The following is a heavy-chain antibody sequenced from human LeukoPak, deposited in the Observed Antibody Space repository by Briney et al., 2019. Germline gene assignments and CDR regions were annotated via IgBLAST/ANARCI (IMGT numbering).Heavy chain of an antibody. CDR2: IYTSGST. V-gene: IGHV4-4*07. J-gene: IGHJ5*02. Sequence: SETLSLTCTVSGASISSHSWSWIRQPPGKGLEWIGRIYTSGSTKYNPSLNSRVTMSLDTSQKRFSLKLSSVTAADTAVYYCARDRYPLYCVIFAGYQNVGFDPWGQGTMVTVSS. CDR3: ARDRYPLYCVIFAGYQNVGFDP. CDR1: GASISSHS. D-gene: IGHD3-9*01.